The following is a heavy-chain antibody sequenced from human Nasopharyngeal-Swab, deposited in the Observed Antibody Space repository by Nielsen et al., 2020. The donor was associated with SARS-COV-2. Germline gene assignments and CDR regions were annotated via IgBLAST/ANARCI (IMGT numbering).Heavy chain of an antibody. Sequence: GESLKISCAASGFTFSSYSMNWVRQAPGKGLEWVSSISSSSSYIYYADSVKGRFTISGDNAKNSLYLQMNSLRAEDTAVYYCARDPYSGEGDYWGQGTLVTVSS. D-gene: IGHD5-12*01. CDR2: ISSSSSYI. V-gene: IGHV3-21*01. CDR3: ARDPYSGEGDY. CDR1: GFTFSSYS. J-gene: IGHJ4*02.